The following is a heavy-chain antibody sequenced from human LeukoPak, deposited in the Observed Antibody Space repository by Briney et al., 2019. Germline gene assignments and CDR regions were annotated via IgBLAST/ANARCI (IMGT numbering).Heavy chain of an antibody. CDR1: GFIFSNYA. Sequence: TGGSPRLSCAASGFIFSNYAMHWVRQAPGKGLEWVSLISWDGGLTYYTDSVEGRFTISRDNSKNSLYLQMNSLRTEDTALYYCAKPRRGTITTGPAYTHWGQGTLVTVSS. D-gene: IGHD4-11*01. V-gene: IGHV3-43D*03. J-gene: IGHJ4*02. CDR3: AKPRRGTITTGPAYTH. CDR2: ISWDGGLT.